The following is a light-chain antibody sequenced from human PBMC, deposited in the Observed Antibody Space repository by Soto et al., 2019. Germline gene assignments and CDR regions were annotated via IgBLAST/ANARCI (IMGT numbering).Light chain of an antibody. J-gene: IGLJ1*01. V-gene: IGLV2-14*03. Sequence: QSALTQPASVSGSPGQSITISCTGTSSDVGGYNYVSWYQQHPGKAPKLMIYDVSYRPSGVSNRFSGSKSGNTASLTVSGLQAEDEANYYCSSYASSTTPYVFRTGTKVPS. CDR1: SSDVGGYNY. CDR3: SSYASSTTPYV. CDR2: DVS.